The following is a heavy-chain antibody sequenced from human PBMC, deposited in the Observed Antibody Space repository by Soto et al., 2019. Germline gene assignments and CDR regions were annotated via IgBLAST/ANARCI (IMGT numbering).Heavy chain of an antibody. CDR1: GYTFTSYG. D-gene: IGHD3-22*01. J-gene: IGHJ3*02. V-gene: IGHV1-18*01. CDR2: ISAYNGNT. CDR3: ARERRRQYYYDSSGYQLAAFDI. Sequence: ASVKVSCKASGYTFTSYGISWVRQAPGQGLEWMGWISAYNGNTNYAQKLQGRVTMTTDTSTSTAYMEPRSLRSDDTAVYYCARERRRQYYYDSSGYQLAAFDIWGQGTMVTVSS.